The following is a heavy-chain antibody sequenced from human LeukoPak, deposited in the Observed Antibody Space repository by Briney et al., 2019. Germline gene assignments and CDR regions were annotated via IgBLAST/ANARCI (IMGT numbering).Heavy chain of an antibody. CDR3: ARDNYGSGSYYKY. CDR2: INPNNGGT. CDR1: GYTFTGYY. D-gene: IGHD3-10*01. Sequence: ASVKVSCKASGYTFTGYYMHWVRQAPGHGLEWVGWINPNNGGTNYAQKFQGRVTMTRDTSISTAYMELRRLISDDTAVYYCARDNYGSGSYYKYWGQGTLVTVSS. J-gene: IGHJ4*02. V-gene: IGHV1-2*02.